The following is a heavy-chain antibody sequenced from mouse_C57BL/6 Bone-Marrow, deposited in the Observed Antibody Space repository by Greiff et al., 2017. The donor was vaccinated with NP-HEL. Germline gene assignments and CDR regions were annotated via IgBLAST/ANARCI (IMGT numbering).Heavy chain of an antibody. CDR1: VFSFNTYA. Sequence: EVMLVESGGGLVQPKGSLKLSCAASVFSFNTYAMNWVRQAPEKGLEWVARIRSKSNNYATYYADSVKDRFTISRDDSESMLYLQMNNLKTEDTAMYYCVRQRTTVVVPRDWYFDVWGTGTTVTVSS. D-gene: IGHD1-1*01. CDR3: VRQRTTVVVPRDWYFDV. CDR2: IRSKSNNYAT. V-gene: IGHV10-1*01. J-gene: IGHJ1*03.